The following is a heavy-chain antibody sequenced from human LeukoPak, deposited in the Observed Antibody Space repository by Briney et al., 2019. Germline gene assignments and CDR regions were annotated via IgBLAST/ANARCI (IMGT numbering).Heavy chain of an antibody. D-gene: IGHD3-9*01. CDR3: AKGRLGDRYFDWPGDY. CDR2: ISGSGGST. Sequence: HPGGSLRLSCAASGFTFSNYAMSWVRQAPGKGLEWVSAISGSGGSTYYADSVKGRFTISRDNSKNTLYLQMNSLRAEDTAVYYCAKGRLGDRYFDWPGDYWGQGTLVTVSS. CDR1: GFTFSNYA. V-gene: IGHV3-23*01. J-gene: IGHJ4*02.